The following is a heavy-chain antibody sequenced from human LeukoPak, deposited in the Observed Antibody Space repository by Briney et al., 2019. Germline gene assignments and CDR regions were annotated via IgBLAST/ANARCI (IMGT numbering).Heavy chain of an antibody. CDR2: ISYDGTNR. Sequence: GKSLRLSCAASGFAFSTYATHWVRQAPGKGLEWGAVISYDGTNRYYGDSVKGRFTISRDNSKTTLYLQMNSLRGEDTAVSYCASDRGGAPSTYYYYGLDVWGQGTTVTVSS. J-gene: IGHJ6*02. V-gene: IGHV3-30-3*01. CDR1: GFAFSTYA. D-gene: IGHD3-16*01. CDR3: ASDRGGAPSTYYYYGLDV.